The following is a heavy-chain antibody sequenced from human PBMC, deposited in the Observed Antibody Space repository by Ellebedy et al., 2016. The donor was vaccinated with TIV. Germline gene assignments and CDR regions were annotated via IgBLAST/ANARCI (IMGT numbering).Heavy chain of an antibody. CDR2: ISADGRET. Sequence: GESLKISCAASGFTFSHYDMSWVRQAPGKGLEWVSLISADGRETYYTHSVKGRFTISRDNSKDTLFLQMNSLRVEDTALYYCAKHWRTYGPADYWGHGTLVTVSS. D-gene: IGHD3-3*01. V-gene: IGHV3-23*01. CDR3: AKHWRTYGPADY. J-gene: IGHJ4*01. CDR1: GFTFSHYD.